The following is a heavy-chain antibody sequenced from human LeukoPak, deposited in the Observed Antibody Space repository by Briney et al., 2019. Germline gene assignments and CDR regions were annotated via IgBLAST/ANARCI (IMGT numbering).Heavy chain of an antibody. CDR1: GFTFTTYN. CDR2: INSRSTTL. V-gene: IGHV3-48*01. Sequence: PGGSLRLSCAASGFTFTTYNMHWVRQAPGKGLEWVSYINSRSTTLYYADSVKGRFTVSRDNAKNTLCLQMNSLRAEDTAVYYCAKDLQQWLFDYWGQGTLVTVSS. J-gene: IGHJ4*02. CDR3: AKDLQQWLFDY. D-gene: IGHD6-19*01.